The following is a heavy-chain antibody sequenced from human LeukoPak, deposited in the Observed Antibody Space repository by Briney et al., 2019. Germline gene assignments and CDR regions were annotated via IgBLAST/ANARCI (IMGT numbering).Heavy chain of an antibody. D-gene: IGHD2-21*01. CDR3: ARNIVVVIAMQSFDAFDI. CDR1: GGTFSSYA. J-gene: IGHJ3*02. CDR2: IIPIFGTA. V-gene: IGHV1-69*05. Sequence: SVKVSCKASGGTFSSYAISWVRQAPGQGLEWMGGIIPIFGTANYAQKFQGRVTITTDESTSTAYMELSSLRSEDTAVYYCARNIVVVIAMQSFDAFDIWGQGTMVTVSS.